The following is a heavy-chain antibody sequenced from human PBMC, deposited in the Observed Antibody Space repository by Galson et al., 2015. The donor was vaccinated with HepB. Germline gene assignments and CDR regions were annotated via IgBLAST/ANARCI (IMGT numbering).Heavy chain of an antibody. CDR3: AKAPSDQLIDGYNWFDP. CDR2: IYDRGMT. J-gene: IGHJ5*02. D-gene: IGHD2-2*01. Sequence: TLSLTCTVSGGSISSGGNCWSWIRQHPGKGLEWIGNIYDRGMTYYNPSLKSRVFISVDASRNPFTLKLSSVTAADTAVYYCAKAPSDQLIDGYNWFDPWGQGTLVTVSS. CDR1: GGSISSGGNC. V-gene: IGHV4-31*03.